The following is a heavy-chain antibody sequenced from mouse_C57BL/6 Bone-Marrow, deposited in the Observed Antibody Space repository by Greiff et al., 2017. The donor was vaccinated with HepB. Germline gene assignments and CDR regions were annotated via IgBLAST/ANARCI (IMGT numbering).Heavy chain of an antibody. CDR1: GYSFPSYW. CDR3: AIGLRYFDY. D-gene: IGHD1-1*01. J-gene: IGHJ2*01. V-gene: IGHV1-74*01. Sequence: QVQLQQPGAELVKPGDSVKVSCTASGYSFPSYWMHWVKQRPGQGLEWIGRIHPSDSDTNDNQKFKGKATLTVDKSSSTAYMQLSSLTSEDSAVYYCAIGLRYFDYWGQGTTLTVSS. CDR2: IHPSDSDT.